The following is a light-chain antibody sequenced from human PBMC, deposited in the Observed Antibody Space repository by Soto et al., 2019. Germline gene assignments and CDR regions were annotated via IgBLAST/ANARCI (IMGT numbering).Light chain of an antibody. CDR1: QSISSY. V-gene: IGKV1-39*01. CDR3: QQSFASLWT. J-gene: IGKJ1*01. Sequence: DIQRTQSPSSLSASVGERVTITCRASQSISSYLNWYQQKPGKAHKLLIYAASSLKSGVPSRFSGSGSGTDFTLTISSLQPEDFETYYCQQSFASLWTFGQGPRWIS. CDR2: AAS.